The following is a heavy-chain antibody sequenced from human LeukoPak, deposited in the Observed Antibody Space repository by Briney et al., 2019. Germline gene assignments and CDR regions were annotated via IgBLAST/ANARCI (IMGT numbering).Heavy chain of an antibody. Sequence: SVKVSCKASGGTFSSYAISWVRQAPGQGLEWMGGIIPIFGTANHAQKFQGRVTITTDESTSTAYMELSSLRSEDTAVYYCARAIGDTAMEPYYYYYMDVWGKGTTVTVSS. J-gene: IGHJ6*03. CDR1: GGTFSSYA. D-gene: IGHD5-18*01. CDR2: IIPIFGTA. CDR3: ARAIGDTAMEPYYYYYMDV. V-gene: IGHV1-69*05.